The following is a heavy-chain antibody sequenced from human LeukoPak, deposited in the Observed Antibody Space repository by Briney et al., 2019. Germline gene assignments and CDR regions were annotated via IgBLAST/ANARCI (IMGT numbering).Heavy chain of an antibody. CDR3: ARDRRPIHYERFFDY. CDR2: ISSSGSTL. CDR1: GFTFSDYY. J-gene: IGHJ4*02. V-gene: IGHV3-11*01. D-gene: IGHD4-17*01. Sequence: GGSLRLSCAASGFTFSDYYMSWIRQAPGKGLEWVSYISSSGSTLYYADSVKGRFTISRDNAKNSLYLQMNSLRAEDTAVYYCARDRRPIHYERFFDYWGQGTLVTVSS.